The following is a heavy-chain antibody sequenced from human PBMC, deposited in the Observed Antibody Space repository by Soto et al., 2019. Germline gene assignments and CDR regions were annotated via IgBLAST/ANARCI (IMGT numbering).Heavy chain of an antibody. CDR3: ARGEYYDFWSGYYKGDAFDI. D-gene: IGHD3-3*01. Sequence: ASVKVSCKASGGTFTSYAMHWVRQAPGQRLEWMGWINAGNGNTKYSQKFQGRVTITRDTSASTAYMELSSLRSEDTAVYYCARGEYYDFWSGYYKGDAFDIWGQGTMVT. CDR1: GGTFTSYA. V-gene: IGHV1-3*01. CDR2: INAGNGNT. J-gene: IGHJ3*02.